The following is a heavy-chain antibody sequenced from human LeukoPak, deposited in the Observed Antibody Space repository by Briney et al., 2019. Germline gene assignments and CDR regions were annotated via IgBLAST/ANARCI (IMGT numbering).Heavy chain of an antibody. J-gene: IGHJ4*02. D-gene: IGHD1-14*01. Sequence: WGSLSLTCAASGFTFSDYYMSWICQAPGKGLEWVSYISSTSSYTNYADSVRGRFTISRDNAKNSLYLQMNSLRAEDTAVYYCARSNRGVITLPDYWGQRNPCSVSS. CDR1: GFTFSDYY. V-gene: IGHV3-11*03. CDR2: ISSTSSYT. CDR3: ARSNRGVITLPDY.